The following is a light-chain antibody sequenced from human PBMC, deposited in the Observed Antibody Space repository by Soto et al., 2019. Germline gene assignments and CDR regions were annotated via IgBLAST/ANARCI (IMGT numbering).Light chain of an antibody. CDR3: QQSNSIPRT. Sequence: DIQMTQSPSSLSASVGDRVTITCRASQSIRNYLSWYQQKPGKATNLLIYAASSLQSGVPSRFSGSGSGTDFTLTISSLQPEDFATYYCQQSNSIPRTFGQGTKVEIK. J-gene: IGKJ1*01. CDR2: AAS. CDR1: QSIRNY. V-gene: IGKV1-39*01.